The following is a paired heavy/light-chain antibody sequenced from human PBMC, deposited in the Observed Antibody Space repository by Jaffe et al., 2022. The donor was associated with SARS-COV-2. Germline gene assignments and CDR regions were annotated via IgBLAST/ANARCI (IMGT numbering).Light chain of an antibody. V-gene: IGKV3-20*01. J-gene: IGKJ4*01. Sequence: EIVLTQSPGTLSLSPGDRATLSCRASQSVTSNYLAWYQQKPGQAPRLLISGASSRATGIPDRFSGSGSGTDFVFTISRLEPEDFALYYCQQYDTLPLTFGGGTKVEIK. CDR3: QQYDTLPLT. CDR2: GAS. CDR1: QSVTSNY.
Heavy chain of an antibody. J-gene: IGHJ6*04. CDR3: AKGVGADCGGGCSSRVMDV. D-gene: IGHD2-21*02. Sequence: EVQLVESGGGLVQPGGSLRVSCAASGFTFSNHAMSWVRQAPGKGLEWVSIIGGSGVATQHADSVKGRFTISRDNSKNTLYLQMNSLRGEDTAIYYCAKGVGADCGGGCSSRVMDVWGRGTTVTVSS. V-gene: IGHV3-23*04. CDR1: GFTFSNHA. CDR2: IGGSGVAT.